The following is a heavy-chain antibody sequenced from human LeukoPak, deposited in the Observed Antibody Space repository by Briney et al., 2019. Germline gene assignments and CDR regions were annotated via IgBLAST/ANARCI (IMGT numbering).Heavy chain of an antibody. D-gene: IGHD3-22*01. CDR3: AKAGDYYDSSGYYNY. CDR2: ISGSGGST. V-gene: IGHV3-23*01. Sequence: GGSLSLSCAASGFTFSSYAMSWVRQAPGKGLEWVSAISGSGGSTYYADSVKGRFTISRDNSKNTLYLQMNSLRAEDTAVYYCAKAGDYYDSSGYYNYWGQGTLVTVSS. J-gene: IGHJ4*02. CDR1: GFTFSSYA.